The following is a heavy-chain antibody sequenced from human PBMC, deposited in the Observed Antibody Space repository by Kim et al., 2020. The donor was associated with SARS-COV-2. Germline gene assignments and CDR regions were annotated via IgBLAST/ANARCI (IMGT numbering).Heavy chain of an antibody. D-gene: IGHD3-10*01. Sequence: SETLSLTCTVSGGSINSVGYYWGWLRQSPGKGLEWIGRIYYSGSTYYSPSPKSRVTISIDTPKNQFSLNLSSVTAADTAVYYCATLLRAGSRTYVPYWGQGSLVTVSS. J-gene: IGHJ4*02. CDR1: GGSINSVGYY. V-gene: IGHV4-39*01. CDR3: ATLLRAGSRTYVPY. CDR2: IYYSGST.